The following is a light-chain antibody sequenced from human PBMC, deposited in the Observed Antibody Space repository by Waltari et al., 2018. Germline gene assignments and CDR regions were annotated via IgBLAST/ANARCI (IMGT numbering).Light chain of an antibody. CDR2: DAS. CDR3: QQRSSWPLT. V-gene: IGKV3-11*01. Sequence: DIVLTQSPATLYLSPGERATLSCRASHSVREYLAWYQQRPGQAPRLLIYDASNRATGVPARFIGTGYETDFTLTINNLEPEDFAVYYCQQRSSWPLTFGGGSKVEIK. CDR1: HSVREY. J-gene: IGKJ4*01.